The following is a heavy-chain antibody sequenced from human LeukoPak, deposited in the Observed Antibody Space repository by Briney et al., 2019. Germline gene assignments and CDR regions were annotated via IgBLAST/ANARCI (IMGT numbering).Heavy chain of an antibody. D-gene: IGHD6-13*01. CDR1: GFTFGSYG. V-gene: IGHV3-30*18. CDR2: ISYDGSNK. J-gene: IGHJ4*02. Sequence: GGSLRLSCAASGFTFGSYGMHWVRQAPGKGLEWVAVISYDGSNKYYADSVKGRFTISRDNSKNTLYLQMNSLRAEDTAVYYCAKEGHGSSLDYWGQGTLVTVSS. CDR3: AKEGHGSSLDY.